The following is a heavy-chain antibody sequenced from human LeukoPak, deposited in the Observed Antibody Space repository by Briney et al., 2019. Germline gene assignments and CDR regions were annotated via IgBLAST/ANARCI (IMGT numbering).Heavy chain of an antibody. V-gene: IGHV3-11*01. J-gene: IGHJ6*02. CDR1: GFIFSDYY. CDR3: ARGPNHYDYYDLDV. CDR2: ISRSDTTV. Sequence: GGSLRLSCAASGFIFSDYYMIWLRQAPGKGLEWVSYISRSDTTVYYADSVKGRFTVSGDDAKSSLYLQMNSLRAEDSAVHYCARGPNHYDYYDLDVWGQGTTVIVSS.